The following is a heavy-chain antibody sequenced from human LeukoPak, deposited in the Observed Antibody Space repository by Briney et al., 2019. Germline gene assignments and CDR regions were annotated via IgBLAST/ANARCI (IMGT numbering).Heavy chain of an antibody. D-gene: IGHD6-13*01. V-gene: IGHV1-2*06. J-gene: IGHJ3*02. Sequence: ASVKVSCKASGYTFTGYYMHWVRQAPGQGLEWMGRINPSSGGTNYAQKFQGRVTMTRDTSISTAYMELSRLRSDDTAVYYCARDPDSIAAAGNAFDIWGQGTLVTVSS. CDR2: INPSSGGT. CDR3: ARDPDSIAAAGNAFDI. CDR1: GYTFTGYY.